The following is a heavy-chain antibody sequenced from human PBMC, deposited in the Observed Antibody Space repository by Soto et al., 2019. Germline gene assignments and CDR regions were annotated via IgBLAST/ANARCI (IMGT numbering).Heavy chain of an antibody. Sequence: QVQLQESGPGLVKPSQTLSLTCTVSGTSVSRDGYYCSWIRQRPGKGLEWIGYIYNSGSTYYNPSLKSRVTISVETSKNPFSLTMDSVTAADTAVYYCTRDLRLENWGQGTLVTVSS. J-gene: IGHJ4*02. CDR2: IYNSGST. V-gene: IGHV4-31*02. CDR1: GTSVSRDGYY. CDR3: TRDLRLEN.